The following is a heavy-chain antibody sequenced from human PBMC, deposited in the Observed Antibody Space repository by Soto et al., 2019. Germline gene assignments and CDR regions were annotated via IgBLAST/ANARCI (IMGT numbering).Heavy chain of an antibody. Sequence: SETLSLTCTVPGGSISSSSYYWGWIRQPPGKGLEWIGSIYYSGSTYYNPSLKSRVTISVDTSKNQFSLKLSSVTAADTAVYYCASGYCTNGVCFRYYYYMDVWGKGTTVTVSS. V-gene: IGHV4-39*01. CDR3: ASGYCTNGVCFRYYYYMDV. CDR2: IYYSGST. CDR1: GGSISSSSYY. D-gene: IGHD2-8*01. J-gene: IGHJ6*03.